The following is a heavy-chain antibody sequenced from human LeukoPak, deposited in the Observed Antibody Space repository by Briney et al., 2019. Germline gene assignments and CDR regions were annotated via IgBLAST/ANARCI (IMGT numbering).Heavy chain of an antibody. V-gene: IGHV1-46*01. CDR2: INPSGGST. CDR1: GYTFTSYY. Sequence: ASVKVSCKASGYTFTSYYMHWVRQAPGQGLEWMGIINPSGGSTSYAQKFQGRVTMTRDTSTSTVYMELSSLRSEDTAVYYRAREGIAVAGTGDFDYWGQGTLVTVSS. J-gene: IGHJ4*02. D-gene: IGHD6-19*01. CDR3: AREGIAVAGTGDFDY.